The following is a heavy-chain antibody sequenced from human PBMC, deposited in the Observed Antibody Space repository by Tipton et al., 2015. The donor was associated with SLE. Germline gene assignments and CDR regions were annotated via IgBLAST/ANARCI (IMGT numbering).Heavy chain of an antibody. V-gene: IGHV3-21*01. J-gene: IGHJ3*02. CDR1: GFTFNTYS. Sequence: SLRLSCTASGFTFNTYSMKWVRQAPGKGLEWLSSISSDGTTIFYADSVKGRFTISRDNTKNSLFLQMDSLRAEDTAVYFCARRRWTSHLVLPLDIWGQGTMVTVSS. CDR2: ISSDGTTI. CDR3: ARRRWTSHLVLPLDI. D-gene: IGHD6-13*01.